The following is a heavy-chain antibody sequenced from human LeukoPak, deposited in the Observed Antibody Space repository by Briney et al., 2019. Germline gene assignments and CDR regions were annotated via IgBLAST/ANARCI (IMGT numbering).Heavy chain of an antibody. J-gene: IGHJ4*02. Sequence: SETLSLTCAVYGGSFSGYYWSWIRQPPGKGLEWIGEINHSGSTNYNPSLKSRVTISVDTSKDQFSLQLSSVTAADTALYYCARGLHRGYYFDYWGQGTLVTVSS. D-gene: IGHD3-10*01. CDR1: GGSFSGYY. V-gene: IGHV4-34*01. CDR2: INHSGST. CDR3: ARGLHRGYYFDY.